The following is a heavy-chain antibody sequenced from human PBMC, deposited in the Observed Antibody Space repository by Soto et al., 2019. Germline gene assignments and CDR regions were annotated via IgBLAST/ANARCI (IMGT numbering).Heavy chain of an antibody. Sequence: EAQLVESGGGLVQPGGSLRLSCEASGFSLGSYWMTWVRQAPGKGLEWVANIKKDGSRTSYLDSVGGRFTMSRDNVGNSLSLQMDSLRAEDTGLYFCARDVSPGTSTLYLDAFDIWGQGTMVTVSS. CDR2: IKKDGSRT. CDR1: GFSLGSYW. V-gene: IGHV3-7*05. D-gene: IGHD2-8*01. CDR3: ARDVSPGTSTLYLDAFDI. J-gene: IGHJ3*02.